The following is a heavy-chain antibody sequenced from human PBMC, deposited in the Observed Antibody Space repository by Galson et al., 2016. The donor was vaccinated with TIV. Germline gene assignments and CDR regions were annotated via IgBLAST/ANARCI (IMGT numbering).Heavy chain of an antibody. Sequence: ETLSLTCAVSGYSISSGFYWGWIRQPPGKGLEWIGSIYHSGITYYNPSLKSRVPISVDTSKNRFSLKLNSVTAADTAVYYFAREPSQYYFDSSGYFVPADYWGQGTLVTVSS. D-gene: IGHD3-22*01. CDR2: IYHSGIT. CDR3: AREPSQYYFDSSGYFVPADY. V-gene: IGHV4-38-2*02. J-gene: IGHJ4*02. CDR1: GYSISSGFY.